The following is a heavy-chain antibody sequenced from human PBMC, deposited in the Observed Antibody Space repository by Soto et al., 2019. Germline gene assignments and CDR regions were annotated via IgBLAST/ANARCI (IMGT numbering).Heavy chain of an antibody. CDR1: GSTFSSYW. V-gene: IGHV3-7*03. CDR3: ARELQRIYCSSTSCYGDY. Sequence: PGGSLRLSCAASGSTFSSYWMSWVRQAPGKGLEWVANIKQDGSEKYYVDSVKGRFTISRDNAKNSLYLQMNSLRAEDTAVYYCARELQRIYCSSTSCYGDYWGQGTLVTVSS. CDR2: IKQDGSEK. D-gene: IGHD2-2*01. J-gene: IGHJ4*02.